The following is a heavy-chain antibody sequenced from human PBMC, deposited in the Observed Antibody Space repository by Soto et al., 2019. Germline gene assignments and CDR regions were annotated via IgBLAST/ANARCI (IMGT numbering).Heavy chain of an antibody. CDR2: ISYNSINI. V-gene: IGHV3-9*01. CDR1: GFTFDDYA. Sequence: EVQLVESGGGLVQPGRSLRLSCAASGFTFDDYAMVWVRQAPGKGLEWVSGISYNSINIGYADSVKGRFTISRDNAKSSLYLQMNSLRAEDTAFYYCAKAPGPYGLELNGYFDLWGRGTLVTVSS. J-gene: IGHJ2*01. CDR3: AKAPGPYGLELNGYFDL. D-gene: IGHD1-26*01.